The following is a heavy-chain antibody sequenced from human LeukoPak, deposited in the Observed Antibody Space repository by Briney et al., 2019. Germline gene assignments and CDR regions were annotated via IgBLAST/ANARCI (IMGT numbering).Heavy chain of an antibody. V-gene: IGHV4-39*01. CDR1: GGSISSSSYY. D-gene: IGHD3-10*01. CDR3: ARVTYYYGSGSYGYFDY. Sequence: PSETLSLTCTVSGGSISSSSYYWGWIRQPPGKGLEWIGSIYYSGSTYYNPSLKSRVTISVDTSKNQFSLKLSSVTAADTAVYYCARVTYYYGSGSYGYFDYWGQGTLVTVSS. J-gene: IGHJ4*02. CDR2: IYYSGST.